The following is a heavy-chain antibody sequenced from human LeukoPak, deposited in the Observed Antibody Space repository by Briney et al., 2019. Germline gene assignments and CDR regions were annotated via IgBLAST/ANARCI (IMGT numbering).Heavy chain of an antibody. D-gene: IGHD6-13*01. J-gene: IGHJ4*02. CDR1: GLTFSSYA. V-gene: IGHV3-30-3*01. CDR2: ISYDGSNK. CDR3: ARTPSSNWYYFDY. Sequence: GGSLRLSCAASGLTFSSYAMHWVRQAPGKGQEWVTVISYDGSNKYYADSVKGRFTISRDDSKNTLYLQMNSLRAEDTAVYYCARTPSSNWYYFDYWGQGTLVTVSS.